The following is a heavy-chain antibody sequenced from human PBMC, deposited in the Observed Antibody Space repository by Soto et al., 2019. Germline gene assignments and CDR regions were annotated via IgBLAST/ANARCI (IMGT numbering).Heavy chain of an antibody. V-gene: IGHV5-51*01. CDR2: IYPGDSDT. CDR3: ARRTGAHSSSTSCPGKYGMDV. D-gene: IGHD2-2*01. J-gene: IGHJ6*02. CDR1: GYSLTSYW. Sequence: GESLNISCKGSGYSLTSYWIGWVRQMPGKGLEWMGIIYPGDSDTRYSPSFQGQVTISADKSISTAYLQWSSLKASDTAMYYCARRTGAHSSSTSCPGKYGMDVWGQGTTVTVSS.